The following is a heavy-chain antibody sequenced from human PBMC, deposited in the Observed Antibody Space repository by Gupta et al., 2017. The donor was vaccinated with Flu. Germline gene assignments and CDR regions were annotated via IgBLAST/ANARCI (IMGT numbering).Heavy chain of an antibody. CDR1: GGSISSYY. J-gene: IGHJ5*01. V-gene: IGHV4-59*01. D-gene: IGHD6-13*01. CDR2: IYYSGST. Sequence: QVQLQESGPGLVKPSETLSLTCTVSGGSISSYYWSWIRQPPGKGLEWIVYIYYSGSTNYNPSLKSRVTISVDTSKNQFSLKLSSVTAADTAVYYCARAVPGSSWYFLGSWGQGTLVTVSS. CDR3: ARAVPGSSWYFLGS.